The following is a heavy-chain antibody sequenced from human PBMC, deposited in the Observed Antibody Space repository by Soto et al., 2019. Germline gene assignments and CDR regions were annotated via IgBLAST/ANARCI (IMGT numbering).Heavy chain of an antibody. Sequence: PGGSLRLSCAASGFTFSNHAMGWVRQAPGQGLEWVSGIGGGGGSTNYAGSVKGRFTISRDNSKNTLFLQMNSLRVDDTAVYYCAKTAEAVAGTVYGYWGQGTLVTVSS. D-gene: IGHD6-19*01. V-gene: IGHV3-23*01. J-gene: IGHJ4*02. CDR2: IGGGGGST. CDR3: AKTAEAVAGTVYGY. CDR1: GFTFSNHA.